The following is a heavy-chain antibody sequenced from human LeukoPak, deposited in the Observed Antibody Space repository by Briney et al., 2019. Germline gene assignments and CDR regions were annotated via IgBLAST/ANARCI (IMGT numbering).Heavy chain of an antibody. CDR2: ISYEGNNK. CDR3: ARDRGTTSSSGWFFDP. CDR1: GFTFSSYA. Sequence: PGGSLRLSCAASGFTFSSYAMHWVRQAPGKGLEWVAVISYEGNNKYYADSVKGRFTISRDNSKNTLYLQMDSLRGEDTAVYYCARDRGTTSSSGWFFDPWGPGTLVTVSS. V-gene: IGHV3-30-3*01. D-gene: IGHD2-2*01. J-gene: IGHJ2*01.